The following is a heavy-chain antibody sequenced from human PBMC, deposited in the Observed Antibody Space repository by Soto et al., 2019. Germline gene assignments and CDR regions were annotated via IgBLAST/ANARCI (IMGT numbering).Heavy chain of an antibody. CDR3: ARDRASGSYRDAFDI. CDR2: IYYSGST. Sequence: SETLSLTCTISGRSISSVNYYWSWIRQPPGKGLEWIGYIYYSGSTYYNPSLRSRVTISVDTSKNQFSLKLSSVTAADTAVYYCARDRASGSYRDAFDIWGQGTMVTVSS. J-gene: IGHJ3*02. D-gene: IGHD1-26*01. V-gene: IGHV4-30-4*02. CDR1: GRSISSVNYY.